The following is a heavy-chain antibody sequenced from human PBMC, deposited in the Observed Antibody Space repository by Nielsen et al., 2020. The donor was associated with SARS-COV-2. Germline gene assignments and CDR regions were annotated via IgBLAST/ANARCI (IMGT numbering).Heavy chain of an antibody. CDR3: AKGGYSYASGPEHFQP. D-gene: IGHD5-18*01. CDR1: SGSFNNYY. Sequence: SETLSLTCALSSGSFNNYYWTWIRQSPGKGLEWIGEINQSGRTKYNPSLSSRVTMSVDTAKKQFSLRLTSVTAADTAVYYCAKGGYSYASGPEHFQPWGHGTLVSVAS. V-gene: IGHV4-34*01. J-gene: IGHJ1*01. CDR2: INQSGRT.